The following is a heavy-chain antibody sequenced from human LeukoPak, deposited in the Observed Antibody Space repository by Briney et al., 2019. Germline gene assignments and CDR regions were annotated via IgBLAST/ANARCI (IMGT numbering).Heavy chain of an antibody. CDR2: IYYSGST. V-gene: IGHV4-39*01. CDR1: GLTFNNHA. Sequence: PGGSLRLSCAASGLTFNNHAMSWVRQPPGKGLEWIGSIYYSGSTYYNPSLKSRVTISVDTSKNQFSLKLSSVTAADTAVYYCARQRAAAGKNWFDPWGQGTLVTVSS. CDR3: ARQRAAAGKNWFDP. J-gene: IGHJ5*02. D-gene: IGHD6-13*01.